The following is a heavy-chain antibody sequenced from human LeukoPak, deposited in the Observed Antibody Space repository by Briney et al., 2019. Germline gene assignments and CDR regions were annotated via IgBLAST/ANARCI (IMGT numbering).Heavy chain of an antibody. D-gene: IGHD5-18*01. CDR3: ARVRSGYSHENYFDY. CDR2: ISGSGSTI. V-gene: IGHV3-48*03. CDR1: GFTFSNYE. Sequence: GGSLRLSCAASGFTFSNYEMNWVRQAPGKGLEWVSYISGSGSTICYADSVKGRFTISRDNAKDSLYLQMNSLRAEDTAVYYCARVRSGYSHENYFDYWGQGTLVTVSS. J-gene: IGHJ4*02.